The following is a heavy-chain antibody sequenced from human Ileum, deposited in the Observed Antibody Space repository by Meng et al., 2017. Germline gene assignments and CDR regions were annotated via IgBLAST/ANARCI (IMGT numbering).Heavy chain of an antibody. Sequence: GGSLRLSCAASGFTLSNYWMHWFRQAPGKGLVWVSRIKSDGSARSYADSVKGRFTISRDNAKNTLYLQMNSLRAEDTAVYYCARDVFDYVWGTSRRRGGMDVWGQGTTVTVSS. CDR1: GFTLSNYW. J-gene: IGHJ6*02. CDR3: ARDVFDYVWGTSRRRGGMDV. CDR2: IKSDGSAR. V-gene: IGHV3-74*01. D-gene: IGHD3-16*02.